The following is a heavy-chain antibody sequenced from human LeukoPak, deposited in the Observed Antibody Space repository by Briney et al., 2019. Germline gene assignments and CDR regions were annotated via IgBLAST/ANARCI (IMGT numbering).Heavy chain of an antibody. CDR1: GFTFRSYG. D-gene: IGHD1-26*01. Sequence: PGGSLRLSCAASGFTFRSYGMHWVRQAPDKGLEWVAVISYDGTKKYFAGSVKGRFTISRDNSKNTLYLQMNSLRAEDTAVYYCAKVGAGATYNDYWGQGTLVTVSS. J-gene: IGHJ4*02. CDR3: AKVGAGATYNDY. CDR2: ISYDGTKK. V-gene: IGHV3-30*18.